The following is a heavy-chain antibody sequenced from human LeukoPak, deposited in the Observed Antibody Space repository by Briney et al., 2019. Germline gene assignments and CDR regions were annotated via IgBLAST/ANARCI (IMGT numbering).Heavy chain of an antibody. CDR3: ARAVRIFGVVNLAFDY. D-gene: IGHD3-3*01. J-gene: IGHJ4*02. CDR1: GGSISSYY. Sequence: PWETLSLTCTVSGGSISSYYWSWIRQPPGKGLEGIGYIYYSGSTNYNPSLTSRVTISVDTSKNQFSLKLSSVTAADTAVYYCARAVRIFGVVNLAFDYWGQGTLVTVSS. V-gene: IGHV4-59*01. CDR2: IYYSGST.